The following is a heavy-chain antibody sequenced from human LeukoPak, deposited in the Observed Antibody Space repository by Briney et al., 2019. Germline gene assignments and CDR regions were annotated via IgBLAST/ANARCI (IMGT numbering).Heavy chain of an antibody. D-gene: IGHD4-17*01. Sequence: PGGSLRLSCAASGFTFSSYGMHWVRQAPGKGLEWVAVISYDGSNKYYADSVKGRFTISRDNSKNTLYLQMNSLRAEDTAVYYCARDRYYGDYEDYWGQGTLVTVSS. CDR3: ARDRYYGDYEDY. J-gene: IGHJ4*02. CDR2: ISYDGSNK. CDR1: GFTFSSYG. V-gene: IGHV3-30*03.